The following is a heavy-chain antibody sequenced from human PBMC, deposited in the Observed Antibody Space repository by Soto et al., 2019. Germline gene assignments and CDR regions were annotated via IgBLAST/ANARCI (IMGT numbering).Heavy chain of an antibody. CDR2: ISYDGSNR. D-gene: IGHD6-19*01. J-gene: IGHJ4*02. CDR3: ARVTQAVAAVY. CDR1: GLTLSNYA. Sequence: QVQLVESGGGVVQPGRSLRLSCAASGLTLSNYAMHWVRQAPGKGLEWVAVISYDGSNRYYADSVKGRFTISRDNSKNTLYLQMNSLRAEDTAVYYCARVTQAVAAVYWGQGTLVTVSS. V-gene: IGHV3-30-3*01.